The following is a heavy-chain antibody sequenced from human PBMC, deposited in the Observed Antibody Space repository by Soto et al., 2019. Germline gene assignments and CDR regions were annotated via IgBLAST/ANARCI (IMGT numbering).Heavy chain of an antibody. D-gene: IGHD3-16*02. CDR2: ISYDGSNK. Sequence: QVQLVESGGGVVQPGRSLRLSCAASGFTFSSYGMHWVRQAPGKGLEWVAVISYDGSNKYYADSVKGRFTISRDNSKNTLDLQMNSLRAEDTAVYYCAKGLSLGVEDYIWGSYRYDDAFDIWGQGTMVTVSS. V-gene: IGHV3-30*18. CDR3: AKGLSLGVEDYIWGSYRYDDAFDI. J-gene: IGHJ3*02. CDR1: GFTFSSYG.